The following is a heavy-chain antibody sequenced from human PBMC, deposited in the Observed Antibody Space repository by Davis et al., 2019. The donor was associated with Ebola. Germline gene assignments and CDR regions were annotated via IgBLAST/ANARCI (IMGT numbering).Heavy chain of an antibody. CDR1: GGSISSGDYY. CDR2: IYYSGST. Sequence: PSETLSLTCTVSGGSISSGDYYWSWIRQPPGKGLEWIGYIYYSGSTYYNPSLKSRVTISVDTSKNQFSLKLSSVTAADTAVYYCATGSTTDPAFDYWGQGTLVTVSS. CDR3: ATGSTTDPAFDY. D-gene: IGHD1-1*01. V-gene: IGHV4-30-4*01. J-gene: IGHJ4*02.